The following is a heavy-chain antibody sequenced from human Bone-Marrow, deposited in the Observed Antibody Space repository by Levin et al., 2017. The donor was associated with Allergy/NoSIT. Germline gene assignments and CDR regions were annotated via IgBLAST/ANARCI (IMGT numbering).Heavy chain of an antibody. CDR3: ARSHPLTGTTHFSYQDGMDV. D-gene: IGHD1/OR15-1a*01. Sequence: GESLKISCEASGFDFHIYIMNWVRQAPGKGLEWLLSITTGSNYKYYIDSVRGRFVISRDNGRNSLFLQMNSLRAEDTAVYYCARSHPLTGTTHFSYQDGMDVWGQGTTVTVSS. CDR2: ITTGSNYK. V-gene: IGHV3-21*01. J-gene: IGHJ6*02. CDR1: GFDFHIYI.